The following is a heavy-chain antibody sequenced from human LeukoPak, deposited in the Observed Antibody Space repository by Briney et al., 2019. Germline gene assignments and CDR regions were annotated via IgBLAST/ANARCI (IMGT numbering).Heavy chain of an antibody. CDR2: ISYDGSNK. J-gene: IGHJ4*02. CDR1: GFTFSSYG. CDR3: AISPY. Sequence: GRSLRLSCAASGFTFSSYGMHWVRQAPGKGLEWVAVISYDGSNKYYADSVKGRFTISRDDSKNTLYLQMNSLRAEDTAVYYCAISPYWGQGTLVTVSS. V-gene: IGHV3-30*03.